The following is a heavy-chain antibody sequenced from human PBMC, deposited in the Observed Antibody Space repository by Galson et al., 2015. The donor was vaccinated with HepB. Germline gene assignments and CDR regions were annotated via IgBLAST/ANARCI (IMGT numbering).Heavy chain of an antibody. CDR2: IYYSGST. J-gene: IGHJ4*02. CDR3: ARTSASHGDYWSPFYYFDY. Sequence: SLTCTVSGGSVSSGSYYWGWIRQPPGKGLEWIGSIYYSGSTYYNPSLKSRVTISVDTSKNQLSLKVTSVTPADTAVYYCARTSASHGDYWSPFYYFDYWGQGTLATVSS. CDR1: GGSVSSGSYY. V-gene: IGHV4-39*07. D-gene: IGHD4-17*01.